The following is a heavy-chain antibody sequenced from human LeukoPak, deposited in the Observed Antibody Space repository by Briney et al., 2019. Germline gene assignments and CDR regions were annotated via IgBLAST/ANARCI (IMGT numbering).Heavy chain of an antibody. CDR2: IYSGGST. CDR3: ARDTVVPFGY. CDR1: GFTVSSNY. V-gene: IGHV3-66*01. D-gene: IGHD4-23*01. J-gene: IGHJ4*02. Sequence: GGSLRLSCAASGFTVSSNYMSWVRQAPGKGLEWVSVIYSGGSTYYADSVKGGFTISRDNSKNTLYLQMNSLRAEDTAMYYCARDTVVPFGYWGQGTLVTVSS.